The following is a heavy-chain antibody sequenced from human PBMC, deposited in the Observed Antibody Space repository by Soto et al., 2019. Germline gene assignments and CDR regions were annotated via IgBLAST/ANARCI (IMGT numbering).Heavy chain of an antibody. CDR2: IYWDDDK. D-gene: IGHD3-10*01. CDR1: GFSLSTSGVG. J-gene: IGHJ4*02. Sequence: QITLKESGPTLVKPTQTLTLTCTFSGFSLSTSGVGVGWIRQPPGKALEWLALIYWDDDKRYSPSLKSRLTLTKDTSKHQVVLTMTNMDPVDTATYYCAHRLDYYGSGSYYPYFDYWGQGTLVTVSS. V-gene: IGHV2-5*02. CDR3: AHRLDYYGSGSYYPYFDY.